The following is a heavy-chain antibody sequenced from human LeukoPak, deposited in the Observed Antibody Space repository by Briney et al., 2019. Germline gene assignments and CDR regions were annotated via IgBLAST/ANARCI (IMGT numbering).Heavy chain of an antibody. CDR1: GFTFSDYY. CDR2: ISSSGSTI. CDR3: ARDAWLPRNYYYYYGMDV. D-gene: IGHD5-12*01. V-gene: IGHV3-11*01. J-gene: IGHJ6*02. Sequence: GGSLRLSCAASGFTFSDYYMSWIRQAPGKGLKWVSYISSSGSTIYYADSVKGRFTISRDNAKNSLYLQMNSLRAEDTAVYYCARDAWLPRNYYYYYGMDVWGQGTTVTVSS.